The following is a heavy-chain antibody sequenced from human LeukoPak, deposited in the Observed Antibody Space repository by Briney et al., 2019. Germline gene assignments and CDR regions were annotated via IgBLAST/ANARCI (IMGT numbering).Heavy chain of an antibody. CDR2: ISSSGSTI. J-gene: IGHJ4*02. D-gene: IGHD3-3*01. Sequence: GGSLRLSCAASGFTFSSYGMNWVRRAPGKGLEWVSYISSSGSTIYYADSVKGRFAISRDNAKNSLYLQMNSLRAEDTAVYYCARGYYDFWSGYYTYYFDYWGQGTLVTVSS. CDR3: ARGYYDFWSGYYTYYFDY. V-gene: IGHV3-48*03. CDR1: GFTFSSYG.